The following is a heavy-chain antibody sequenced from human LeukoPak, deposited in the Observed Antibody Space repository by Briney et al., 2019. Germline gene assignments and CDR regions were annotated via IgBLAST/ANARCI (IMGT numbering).Heavy chain of an antibody. J-gene: IGHJ5*02. CDR2: MHFDGSNE. Sequence: PGGSLRPSCVASGFIFRSYGIHWVRQAPGKGLEWVTFMHFDGSNEYYADFVKGRFTISRDNSKNTVYLQMNSLRAEDTAVYYCAKDGIMHSNGPPEFDPWGQGTLVSVS. D-gene: IGHD3-16*01. V-gene: IGHV3-30*02. CDR3: AKDGIMHSNGPPEFDP. CDR1: GFIFRSYG.